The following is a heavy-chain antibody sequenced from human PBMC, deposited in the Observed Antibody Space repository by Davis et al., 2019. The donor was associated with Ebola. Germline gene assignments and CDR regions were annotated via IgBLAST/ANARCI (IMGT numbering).Heavy chain of an antibody. J-gene: IGHJ5*02. CDR3: TRGYCSGVPCYSWFDP. Sequence: ASVKVSCKASGYNFLTYDINWVRQAPGQGLEWMGWMNLNSGKTVYAQRFQGRVTLTRNITLTTAYMELSSLRSDDTAVYYCTRGYCSGVPCYSWFDPWGQGTLVTVSS. CDR1: GYNFLTYD. D-gene: IGHD2-15*01. CDR2: MNLNSGKT. V-gene: IGHV1-8*03.